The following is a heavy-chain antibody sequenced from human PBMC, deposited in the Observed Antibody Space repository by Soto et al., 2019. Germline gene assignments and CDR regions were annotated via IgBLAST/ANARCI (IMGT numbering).Heavy chain of an antibody. CDR2: INGDGSST. V-gene: IGHV3-74*01. D-gene: IGHD2-2*01. CDR1: GFTFSSYW. CDR3: AREGLPEGSHTGCLHHPDA. J-gene: IGHJ5*02. Sequence: PGGSLRLSCAASGFTFSSYWMHWFRQAPGKGLVRVSRINGDGSSTTYADSVKGRFTISRDNAKNTLYLHMNSLRAEDTAVYYCAREGLPEGSHTGCLHHPDAWGPGTRVTVAS.